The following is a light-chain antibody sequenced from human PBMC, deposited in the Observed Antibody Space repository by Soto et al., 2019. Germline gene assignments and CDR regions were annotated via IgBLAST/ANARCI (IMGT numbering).Light chain of an antibody. Sequence: DVVLTQSPLSLSVTLGQPSSISFGSSRSLVHSDGNIYLIWFQQRPGQSPRRLIYQVSNRDSGVPDRFSGSGSVTDFTLKISRVEAEDVGVYYCLQATHWPHTFGQGTKVDI. CDR2: QVS. CDR1: RSLVHSDGNIY. J-gene: IGKJ2*01. CDR3: LQATHWPHT. V-gene: IGKV2-30*02.